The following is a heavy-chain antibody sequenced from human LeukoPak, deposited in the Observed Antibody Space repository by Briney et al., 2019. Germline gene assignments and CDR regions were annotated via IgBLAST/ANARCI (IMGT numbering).Heavy chain of an antibody. Sequence: GGSLRLSCAASGFTVSSNYMSWVRQAPGKGLEWVGRIKSKTDGGTTDYAAPVKGRFTISRDDSKNTLYLQMNSLKTEDTAVYYCTTTPLYCRSTSCPIDYWGQGTLVTVSS. CDR1: GFTVSSNY. J-gene: IGHJ4*02. V-gene: IGHV3-15*01. CDR2: IKSKTDGGTT. CDR3: TTTPLYCRSTSCPIDY. D-gene: IGHD2-2*01.